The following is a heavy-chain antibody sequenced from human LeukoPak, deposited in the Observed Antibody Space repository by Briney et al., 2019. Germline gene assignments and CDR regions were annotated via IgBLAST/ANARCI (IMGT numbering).Heavy chain of an antibody. CDR1: GFTFSSYA. CDR3: AKLRDILTGYFKTTHFDY. D-gene: IGHD3-9*01. Sequence: GGSLRPSCAASGFTFSSYAMSWVRQAPGKGLEWVSAISGSGGSTYYADSVKGRFTISRDNSKNTLYLQMNSLRAEDTAVYYCAKLRDILTGYFKTTHFDYWGQGTLVTVSS. J-gene: IGHJ4*02. CDR2: ISGSGGST. V-gene: IGHV3-23*01.